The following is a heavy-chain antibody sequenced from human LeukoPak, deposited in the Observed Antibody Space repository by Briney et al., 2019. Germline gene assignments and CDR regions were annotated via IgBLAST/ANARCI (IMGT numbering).Heavy chain of an antibody. J-gene: IGHJ4*02. CDR1: GFTFTSSA. CDR2: IVVGSGNT. D-gene: IGHD3-10*01. CDR3: ARYGSGSPYDD. V-gene: IGHV1-58*01. Sequence: VASVKVSCKASGFTFTSSAVQWVRQARGQRLEWIGWIVVGSGNTNYAQKFQERVTITRDMSTSTAYMELGSLRSEDTAVYYCARYGSGSPYDDWGQGTLVTVSS.